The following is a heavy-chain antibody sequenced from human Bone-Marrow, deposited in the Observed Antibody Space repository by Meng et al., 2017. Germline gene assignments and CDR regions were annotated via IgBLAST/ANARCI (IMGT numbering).Heavy chain of an antibody. CDR3: ARAWGDYDPFDH. J-gene: IGHJ4*02. Sequence: ESLKISCTVSGGSISSSSYYWTWIRQSPGKGLEWIGNIYYTGRTNYNPSLKSRVTISVDTTNNQFSLMVTSMTPADTAVYFCARAWGDYDPFDHWGQGTLVTVSS. CDR1: GGSISSSSYY. CDR2: IYYTGRT. V-gene: IGHV4-61*01. D-gene: IGHD4-17*01.